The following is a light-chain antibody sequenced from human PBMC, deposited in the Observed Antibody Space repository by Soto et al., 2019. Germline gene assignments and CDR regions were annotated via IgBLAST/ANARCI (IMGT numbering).Light chain of an antibody. CDR2: GPS. CDR1: QSVSSY. CDR3: QQYGSSGT. Sequence: EIVLTQSPATLSLSPGERATLSCRASQSVSSYLAWYQQKPGQAPRLLIYGPSSRATGIPDRFSGSGSGTDFTLTISRLEPEDFAVYYCQQYGSSGTFGQGTKVDI. V-gene: IGKV3-20*01. J-gene: IGKJ1*01.